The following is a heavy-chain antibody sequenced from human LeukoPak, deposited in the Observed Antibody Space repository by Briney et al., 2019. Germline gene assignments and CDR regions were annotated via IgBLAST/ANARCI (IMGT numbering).Heavy chain of an antibody. CDR2: IRSKPYGGTT. CDR3: SRTRISGIDGFDI. Sequence: QSGGSLRLSCTASGFTFSDYGVNWCREAPGKGLEWVAFIRSKPYGGTTEYAASVKGRFSISRDDSTSIVYLQMNSLKTEDTALYYCSRTRISGIDGFDIWGQGTMVTVSS. J-gene: IGHJ3*02. D-gene: IGHD2-15*01. V-gene: IGHV3-49*03. CDR1: GFTFSDYG.